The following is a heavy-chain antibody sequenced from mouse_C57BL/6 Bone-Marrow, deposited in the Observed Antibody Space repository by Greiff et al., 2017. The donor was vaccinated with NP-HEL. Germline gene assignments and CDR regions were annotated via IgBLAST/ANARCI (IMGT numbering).Heavy chain of an antibody. V-gene: IGHV1-50*01. Sequence: VQLQQPGAELVKPGASVKLSCKASGYTFTTYWMQWVKQRPGQGLEWIGEIDPSDSYTNYNQKFKGKATLTVDTSSSTANMQLSSLTSEDSAVYYCARKASYGRSYEFAYWGQGTLVTVSA. J-gene: IGHJ3*01. CDR3: ARKASYGRSYEFAY. CDR2: IDPSDSYT. D-gene: IGHD1-1*01. CDR1: GYTFTTYW.